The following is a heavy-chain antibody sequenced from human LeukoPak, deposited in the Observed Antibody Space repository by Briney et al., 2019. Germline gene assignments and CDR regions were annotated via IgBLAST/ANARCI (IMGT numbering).Heavy chain of an antibody. CDR1: GASISNSSHY. J-gene: IGHJ4*02. CDR3: ARVVAVAGTFPDS. CDR2: IYYTGTT. V-gene: IGHV4-39*07. D-gene: IGHD6-19*01. Sequence: SETLSLTCIVSGASISNSSHYWGWIRQPPGKGLEWIGNIYYTGTTYYAPSLKSRVTISIDTSKSQFSLKVSSVTAADTAVYYCARVVAVAGTFPDSWGQGTLVTVSS.